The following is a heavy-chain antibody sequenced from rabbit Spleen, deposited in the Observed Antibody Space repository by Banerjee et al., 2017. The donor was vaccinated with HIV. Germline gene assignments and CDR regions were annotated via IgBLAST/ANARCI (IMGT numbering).Heavy chain of an antibody. CDR1: GVSFSSSSY. V-gene: IGHV1S40*01. J-gene: IGHJ6*01. CDR3: ARDTSSSFSSYGMDL. CDR2: IDTGSSGFT. Sequence: QSLEESGGDLVKPGGTLTLTCTASGVSFSSSSYMCWVRQAPGKGLEWISCIDTGSSGFTYFATWAKGRFTCSKTSSTTVTLQMTRLAAADTATYFCARDTSSSFSSYGMDLWGSGTLVTVS. D-gene: IGHD1-1*01.